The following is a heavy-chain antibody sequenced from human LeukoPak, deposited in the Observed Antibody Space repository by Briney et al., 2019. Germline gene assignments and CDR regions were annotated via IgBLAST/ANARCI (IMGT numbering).Heavy chain of an antibody. CDR1: GFTFTSSA. D-gene: IGHD3-3*01. CDR3: AAETQTFWSGYSSNWFDP. Sequence: ASVKVSCKAFGFTFTSSAMQWVRQARGQRLEWIGWIVVGSGNTNYAQKFQERVTITRDMSTSTAYMELSSLRSEDTAVYYCAAETQTFWSGYSSNWFDPWGQGTLVTVSS. J-gene: IGHJ5*02. V-gene: IGHV1-58*02. CDR2: IVVGSGNT.